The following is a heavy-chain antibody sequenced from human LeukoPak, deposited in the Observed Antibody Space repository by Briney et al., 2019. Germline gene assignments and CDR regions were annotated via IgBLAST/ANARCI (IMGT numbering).Heavy chain of an antibody. J-gene: IGHJ4*02. CDR1: GYTFTVYY. CDR3: ARDIAGYSSGWYWPSQMAQRRVFDY. Sequence: ASVKVSCKASGYTFTVYYMHWVRQAPGQGLEWMGRINPNSGGTNYAQKFQGRVTMTRDTSISTAYMELSRLRSDDTAVYYCARDIAGYSSGWYWPSQMAQRRVFDYWGQGTLVTVSS. CDR2: INPNSGGT. D-gene: IGHD6-19*01. V-gene: IGHV1-2*06.